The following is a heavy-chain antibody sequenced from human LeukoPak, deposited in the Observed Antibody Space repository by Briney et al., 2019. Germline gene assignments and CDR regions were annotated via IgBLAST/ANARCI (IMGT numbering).Heavy chain of an antibody. CDR2: IIPILGIA. D-gene: IGHD2-2*01. Sequence: ASVKVSCKASGGTFSSYAISWVRQAPGQGLEWMGRIIPILGIANYAQKFQGRVTITADKSTSTAYMELSSLRSEDTAVYYCARSNYIVVVPAAMAPDYWGQGTLVTVSS. V-gene: IGHV1-69*04. CDR1: GGTFSSYA. CDR3: ARSNYIVVVPAAMAPDY. J-gene: IGHJ4*02.